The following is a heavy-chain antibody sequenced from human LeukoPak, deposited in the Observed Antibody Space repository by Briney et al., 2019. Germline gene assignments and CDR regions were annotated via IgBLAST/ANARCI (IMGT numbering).Heavy chain of an antibody. CDR1: GDSISSGSFY. CDR2: IYPSGST. D-gene: IGHD3-10*01. J-gene: IGHJ4*02. Sequence: PSQTLSLTCSVSGDSISSGSFYWSWIRQPAGRGLEWIGRIYPSGSTNYNPSLKSRVTISVDTSKNQFSLKLSSVTAADTAVYYCARTRYYYNSRSYGAPYYFDYWGQGTLVIVSS. V-gene: IGHV4-61*02. CDR3: ARTRYYYNSRSYGAPYYFDY.